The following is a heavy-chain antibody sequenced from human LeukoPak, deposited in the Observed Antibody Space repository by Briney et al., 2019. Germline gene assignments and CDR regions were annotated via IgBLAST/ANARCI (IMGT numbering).Heavy chain of an antibody. Sequence: AGGSLRLSCAASGFTFSSYWMSWVRQAPGKGLEWVANIKQDGSEKCYVDSVKGRFTISRDNAKNSLYLQMNSLRAEDTAVYYCARDRLSYLNYYYYYYMDVWGKGTTVTVSS. J-gene: IGHJ6*03. CDR1: GFTFSSYW. CDR2: IKQDGSEK. CDR3: ARDRLSYLNYYYYYYMDV. D-gene: IGHD5-18*01. V-gene: IGHV3-7*01.